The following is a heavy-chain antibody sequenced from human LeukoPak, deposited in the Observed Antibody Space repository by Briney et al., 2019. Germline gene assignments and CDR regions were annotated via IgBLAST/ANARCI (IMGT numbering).Heavy chain of an antibody. D-gene: IGHD5-24*01. Sequence: SETLSLTCAVYGGSFSGYYWSWIRQPPGKGLEWIGEINHSGSTNYNPSLKSRVTISVDTSKNQFSLKLSSVTAADTAVYYCARGIRDGSIYYYYCYMDVWGKGTTVTVSS. CDR3: ARGIRDGSIYYYYCYMDV. CDR1: GGSFSGYY. V-gene: IGHV4-34*01. CDR2: INHSGST. J-gene: IGHJ6*03.